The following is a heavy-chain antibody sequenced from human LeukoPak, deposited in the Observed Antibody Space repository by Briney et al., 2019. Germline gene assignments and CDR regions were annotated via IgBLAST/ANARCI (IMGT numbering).Heavy chain of an antibody. D-gene: IGHD3-10*01. V-gene: IGHV1-18*01. CDR1: GYTFTSYG. CDR3: ARVKGGELPYYYYGMDV. CDR2: ISAYNGNT. J-gene: IGHJ6*02. Sequence: ASVKVSCKASGYTFTSYGISWVRQAPGQGLEWMGWISAYNGNTNYAQKLQGRVTMTTDTSTSTAYMELRSLRSDDTDVYYCARVKGGELPYYYYGMDVWGQGTTVTVSS.